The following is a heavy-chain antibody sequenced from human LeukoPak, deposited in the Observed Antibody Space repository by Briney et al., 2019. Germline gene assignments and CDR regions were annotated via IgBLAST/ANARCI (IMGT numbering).Heavy chain of an antibody. Sequence: SETLSLTCTVSGGSISSSSYYWGWIRQPPGKGLEWIGSIYYSGSTYYNPSLKSRVTISVDTSKYQFSLKLSSVTAADTAVYYCARVKYKSIFGVVIKTPYYYMDVWGKGTTVTVSS. J-gene: IGHJ6*03. V-gene: IGHV4-39*07. CDR2: IYYSGST. D-gene: IGHD3-3*01. CDR3: ARVKYKSIFGVVIKTPYYYMDV. CDR1: GGSISSSSYY.